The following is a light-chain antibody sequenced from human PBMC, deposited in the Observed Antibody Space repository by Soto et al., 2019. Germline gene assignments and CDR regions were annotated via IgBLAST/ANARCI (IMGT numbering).Light chain of an antibody. J-gene: IGKJ1*01. V-gene: IGKV1-5*01. CDR1: QSVSGW. CDR2: DAS. Sequence: EIQMTQSTSTLSASVGDTVTVTCRASQSVSGWLAWYQQKPGEAPKLLIYDASALPRGVPSRFSGSGSGTKFTLTIASLQPDDFATYYCQQYETFSGTFGPRTKVAIK. CDR3: QQYETFSGT.